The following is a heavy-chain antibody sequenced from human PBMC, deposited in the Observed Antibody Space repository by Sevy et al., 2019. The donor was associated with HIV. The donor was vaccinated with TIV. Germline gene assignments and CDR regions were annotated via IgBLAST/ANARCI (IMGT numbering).Heavy chain of an antibody. Sequence: SETLSLTCTVSGGSVSSGSYYWSWIRQPPGKGLEWIGYIYYSGSTNYNPSLKSRVTMSVDTSKNQFSLKLSSVTAADTVVYYCARDDLRFLEWSGGYYYYSGMDVWGQGTTVTVSS. J-gene: IGHJ6*02. D-gene: IGHD3-3*01. CDR3: ARDDLRFLEWSGGYYYYSGMDV. CDR1: GGSVSSGSYY. CDR2: IYYSGST. V-gene: IGHV4-61*01.